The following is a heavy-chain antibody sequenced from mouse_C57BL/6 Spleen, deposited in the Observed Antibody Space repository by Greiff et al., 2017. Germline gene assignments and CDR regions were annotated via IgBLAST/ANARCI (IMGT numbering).Heavy chain of an antibody. CDR3: AREAEDYDGYAMDY. CDR2: ISYDGSN. D-gene: IGHD2-4*01. Sequence: EVQLQESGPGLVKPSQSLSLTCSVTGYSITSGYYWNWIRQFPGNKLEWMGYISYDGSNNYNPSLKNRISITRDTSKNQFFLKLNSVTTEDTATYYCAREAEDYDGYAMDYWGQGTSVTVSS. V-gene: IGHV3-6*01. CDR1: GYSITSGYY. J-gene: IGHJ4*01.